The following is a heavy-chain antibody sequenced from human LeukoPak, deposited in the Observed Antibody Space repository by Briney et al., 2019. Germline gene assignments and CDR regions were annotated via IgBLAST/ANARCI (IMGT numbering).Heavy chain of an antibody. V-gene: IGHV4-31*11. CDR1: GGSFSGYY. Sequence: SSETLSLTCAVYGGSFSGYYWSWIRQHPGKGLEWIGYIYYSGSTYYNPSLKSRVTISVDTSKNQFSLKLSSVTAADTAVYYCARDAYGDSAFDIWGQGTMVTVSS. CDR2: IYYSGST. CDR3: ARDAYGDSAFDI. J-gene: IGHJ3*02. D-gene: IGHD4-17*01.